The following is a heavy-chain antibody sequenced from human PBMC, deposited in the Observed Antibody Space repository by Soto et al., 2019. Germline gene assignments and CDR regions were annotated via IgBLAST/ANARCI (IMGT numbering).Heavy chain of an antibody. J-gene: IGHJ5*02. V-gene: IGHV4-34*01. CDR1: GGSFSGYY. CDR3: ARASTGYSSSWYGWFDP. Sequence: KSSETLSLTCAVYGGSFSGYYWGWIRQPPGKGLEWIGEINHSGSTNYNPSLKSRVTISVDTSKNQFSLKLSSVTAADTAVYYCARASTGYSSSWYGWFDPWGQGTLVTVSS. CDR2: INHSGST. D-gene: IGHD6-13*01.